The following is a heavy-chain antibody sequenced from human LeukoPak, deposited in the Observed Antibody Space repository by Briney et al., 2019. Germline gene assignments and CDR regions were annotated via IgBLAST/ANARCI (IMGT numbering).Heavy chain of an antibody. Sequence: GGSLRLSCAASGFTFTTYWMSWMRQAPGKGLQWVANIKHDGSEQYYVDSVKGRFTISRDNAKNSLFLQMNSLGVEDTAVYCCKSGGAAPGSFDYWGHGALVTVSS. CDR3: KSGGAAPGSFDY. V-gene: IGHV3-7*01. CDR2: IKHDGSEQ. D-gene: IGHD1-26*01. CDR1: GFTFTTYW. J-gene: IGHJ4*01.